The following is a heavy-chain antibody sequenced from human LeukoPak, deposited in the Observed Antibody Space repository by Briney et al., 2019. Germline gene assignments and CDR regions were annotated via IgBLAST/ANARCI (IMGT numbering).Heavy chain of an antibody. CDR1: GGSVSSGDYY. J-gene: IGHJ5*02. V-gene: IGHV4-30-4*08. D-gene: IGHD3-10*01. CDR3: ARWFAFDP. CDR2: INHSGST. Sequence: PSQTLSLTCTVSGGSVSSGDYYWNWIRQPPGKGLEWIGEINHSGSTNYNPSLKSRVTISVDTSKNQFSLKLSSVTAADTAVYYWARWFAFDPWGQGTLVTVSS.